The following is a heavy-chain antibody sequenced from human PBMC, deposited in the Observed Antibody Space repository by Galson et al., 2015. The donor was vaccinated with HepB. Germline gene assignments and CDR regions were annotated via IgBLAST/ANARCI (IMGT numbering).Heavy chain of an antibody. D-gene: IGHD3-3*01. J-gene: IGHJ3*02. V-gene: IGHV3-15*01. CDR3: TTRIGFLEWSQAFDI. CDR2: IKSKTDGGTT. CDR1: GFTFSNAW. Sequence: SLRLSCAASGFTFSNAWMSWVRQAPGKGLEWVGRIKSKTDGGTTDYAAPVKGRFTISRDDSKNTLYLQMNSLKTEDTAVYYCTTRIGFLEWSQAFDIWGQGTMVTVSS.